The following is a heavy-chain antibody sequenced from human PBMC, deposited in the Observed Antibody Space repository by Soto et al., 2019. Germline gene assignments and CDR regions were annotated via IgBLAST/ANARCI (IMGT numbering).Heavy chain of an antibody. CDR1: GYTFTSYA. CDR3: ARDLCGGSGRPIKFDY. D-gene: IGHD2-15*01. V-gene: IGHV1-3*01. J-gene: IGHJ4*02. Sequence: ASVKVSCKASGYTFTSYAMHWVRQAPGQRLEWMGWINAGNGNTKYSQKFQGRVTITRDTSASTAYMELSSLRSEDTAVYYCARDLCGGSGRPIKFDYWGQGTLVTVSS. CDR2: INAGNGNT.